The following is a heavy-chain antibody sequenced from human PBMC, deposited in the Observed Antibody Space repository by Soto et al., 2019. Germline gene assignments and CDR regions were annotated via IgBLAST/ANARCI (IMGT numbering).Heavy chain of an antibody. D-gene: IGHD6-13*01. Sequence: QVRLVESGGGVVQPGRSLRLSCAASGFTFSSYAMHWVRQAPGKGLEWVAVISYEGSNKYYADSVKGRFTISRDNSKNMLYLQMNSLRAEDTAVYYCARDPGKYSSSRLYYGMDVWGQGTTVTVSS. J-gene: IGHJ6*02. V-gene: IGHV3-30-3*01. CDR3: ARDPGKYSSSRLYYGMDV. CDR1: GFTFSSYA. CDR2: ISYEGSNK.